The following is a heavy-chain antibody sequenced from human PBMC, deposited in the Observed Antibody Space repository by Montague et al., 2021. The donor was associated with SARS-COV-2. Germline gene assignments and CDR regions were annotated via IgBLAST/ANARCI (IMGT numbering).Heavy chain of an antibody. CDR1: GFTFSSYA. CDR2: ISYDGSNK. V-gene: IGHV3-30-3*01. CDR3: ASTGHCTGGVCFAHYFDY. J-gene: IGHJ4*02. D-gene: IGHD2-8*02. Sequence: SLRLSCAASGFTFSSYAMHWVRQAPGKELEWVAVISYDGSNKYYADSVKGRFTISRDNTKNSLSLQMNSLRAEDTAVYYCASTGHCTGGVCFAHYFDYWGQGSRVTVSS.